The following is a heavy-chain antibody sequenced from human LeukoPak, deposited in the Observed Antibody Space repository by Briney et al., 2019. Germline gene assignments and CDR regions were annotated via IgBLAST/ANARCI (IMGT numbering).Heavy chain of an antibody. CDR1: GFTFSNAW. J-gene: IGHJ4*02. CDR3: ARDVDYANPRHDY. CDR2: INLDGSQK. V-gene: IGHV3-7*01. D-gene: IGHD4/OR15-4a*01. Sequence: GGSLRLSCAASGFTFSNAWMSWVRQAPGKGLERVANINLDGSQKYYVDSLKGRFTISRDNAKNSLYLQMDSLRVEDTAVYYCARDVDYANPRHDYWGQGTLVTVSS.